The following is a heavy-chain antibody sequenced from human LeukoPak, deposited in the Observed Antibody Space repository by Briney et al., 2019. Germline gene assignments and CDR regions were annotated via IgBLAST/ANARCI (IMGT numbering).Heavy chain of an antibody. CDR1: GFTFSSYA. V-gene: IGHV3-23*01. CDR2: ISGSGGST. Sequence: PGGSLRLSCAASGFTFSSYAMSWVRQAPGKGLEWVSAISGSGGSTYYADSVKGRFTISRDNSKNTLYLQVNSLRAEDTAIYYCAEDTPGFGVANFDYWGQGTLVTVSS. J-gene: IGHJ4*02. CDR3: AEDTPGFGVANFDY. D-gene: IGHD3-3*01.